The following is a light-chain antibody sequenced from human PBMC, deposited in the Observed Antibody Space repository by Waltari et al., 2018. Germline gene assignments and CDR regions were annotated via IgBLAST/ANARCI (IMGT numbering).Light chain of an antibody. J-gene: IGLJ3*02. V-gene: IGLV3-19*01. Sequence: SSTLTQDLAVSVAMGQTVGITCLRNSLRNYYPSISQQKAGQAAVLVIYCKNNRPSGIPDRFSCSISGNTSSLTITGAQAEDEADDYYNSGGSGGKHLAVFGGGTKLTVL. CDR1: SLRNYY. CDR2: CKN. CDR3: NSGGSGGKHLAV.